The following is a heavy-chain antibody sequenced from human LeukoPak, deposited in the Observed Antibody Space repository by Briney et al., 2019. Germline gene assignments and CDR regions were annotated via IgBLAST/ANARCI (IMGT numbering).Heavy chain of an antibody. CDR3: AIDAWDLPLDSFDI. CDR1: GFTFSTYS. CDR2: INTNGDSI. J-gene: IGHJ3*02. Sequence: GESLRLSCTASGFTFSTYSMNWVRRAPGKGLEWVSYINTNGDSIYYADSVKGRFSISRDNAKNSLYLQMNSLRDEDTAVYYCAIDAWDLPLDSFDIWGQGTMVTVSS. D-gene: IGHD1-26*01. V-gene: IGHV3-48*02.